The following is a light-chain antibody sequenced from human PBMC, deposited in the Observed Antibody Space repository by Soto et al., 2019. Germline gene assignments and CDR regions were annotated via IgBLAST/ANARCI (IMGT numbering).Light chain of an antibody. J-gene: IGKJ2*01. CDR3: QQYGTSPYT. Sequence: IVLTQSPGTLSLSPGERATLSCRASQTGSNSYLAWYQQKPGQAPRLVIYGASNRATGIPDRVSGSGSGTSFTLTISRLEPQDFAVYYCQQYGTSPYTFGQGTKLEIK. CDR2: GAS. CDR1: QTGSNSY. V-gene: IGKV3-20*01.